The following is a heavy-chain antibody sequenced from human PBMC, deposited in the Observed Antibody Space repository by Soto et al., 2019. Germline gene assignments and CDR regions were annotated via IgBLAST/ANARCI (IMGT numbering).Heavy chain of an antibody. Sequence: PGGSLRLSSTASGFTFSSYWRHWVRQAPGKGLVWVSRINSDGSSTSYADSVKGRFTISRDNAKNTLYLQMNSLRAEDTAVYYCARADIVATTNYDSSGYQPFSYYYYGMDVWGQGTTVTVSS. CDR2: INSDGSST. J-gene: IGHJ6*02. V-gene: IGHV3-74*01. CDR3: ARADIVATTNYDSSGYQPFSYYYYGMDV. D-gene: IGHD3-22*01. CDR1: GFTFSSYW.